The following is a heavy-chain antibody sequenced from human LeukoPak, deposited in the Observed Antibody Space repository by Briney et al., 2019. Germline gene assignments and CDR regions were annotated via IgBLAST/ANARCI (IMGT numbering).Heavy chain of an antibody. V-gene: IGHV3-7*04. Sequence: GGSLRLSCAASGFTFTDSWMSWVRQPPGKGLEWVVNIKPDGTEKYYVDSLKGRFTVSRDNAKNSLYLQMSSLRAEDTAVYYCARVRYGNYFVYWGQGTLVTVSS. J-gene: IGHJ4*02. CDR3: ARVRYGNYFVY. CDR1: GFTFTDSW. D-gene: IGHD3-16*02. CDR2: IKPDGTEK.